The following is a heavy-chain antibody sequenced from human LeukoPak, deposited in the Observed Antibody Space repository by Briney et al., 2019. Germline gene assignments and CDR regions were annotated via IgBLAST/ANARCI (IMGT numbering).Heavy chain of an antibody. CDR2: INHSGST. Sequence: SETLSLTCAVYGGSFSGYYWSWIRQPPGKGLEWIGEINHSGSTNYNPSLKSRVTISVDTSKNQFSLKLSSVTAADTAVYYCARVLNYCGGDCYDYWGQGTLVTVSS. CDR3: ARVLNYCGGDCYDY. V-gene: IGHV4-34*01. J-gene: IGHJ4*02. D-gene: IGHD2-21*01. CDR1: GGSFSGYY.